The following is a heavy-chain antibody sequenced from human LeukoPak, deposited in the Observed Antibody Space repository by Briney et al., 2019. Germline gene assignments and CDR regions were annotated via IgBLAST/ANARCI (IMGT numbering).Heavy chain of an antibody. CDR3: ARAPSEIGGYYPEYFRH. CDR2: INTDGSST. V-gene: IGHV3-74*01. D-gene: IGHD3-22*01. J-gene: IGHJ1*01. CDR1: GFTFISYG. Sequence: GGSLRLSCAASGFTFISYGMQWVRQAPGKGLVWVSRINTDGSSTSYADSVKGRFTVSRDNAKNTVSLQMNSLRAEDTGVYYCARAPSEIGGYYPEYFRHWGQGTLVTVSS.